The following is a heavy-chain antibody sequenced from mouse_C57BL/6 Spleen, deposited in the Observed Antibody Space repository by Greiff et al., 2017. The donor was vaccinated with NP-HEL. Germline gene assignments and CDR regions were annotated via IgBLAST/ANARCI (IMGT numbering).Heavy chain of an antibody. D-gene: IGHD1-1*01. CDR1: GYTFTSYW. Sequence: QVQLKQPGAELVKPGASVKLSCKASGYTFTSYWMHWVKQRPGQGLEWIGMIHPNSGSTNYNEKFKSKATLTVDKSSSTAYMQLSSLTSEDSAVYYCARASITTVTDYWGQGTTLTVSS. CDR3: ARASITTVTDY. V-gene: IGHV1-64*01. J-gene: IGHJ2*01. CDR2: IHPNSGST.